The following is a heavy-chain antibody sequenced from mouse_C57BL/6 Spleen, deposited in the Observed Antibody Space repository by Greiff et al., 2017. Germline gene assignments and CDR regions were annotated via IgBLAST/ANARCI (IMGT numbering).Heavy chain of an antibody. CDR2: ISDGGSYT. CDR3: ASLDGYYGAY. CDR1: GFTFSSYA. D-gene: IGHD2-3*01. Sequence: EVQLVESGGGLVKPGGSLKLSCAASGFTFSSYAMSWVRQTPEKRLEWVATISDGGSYTYYPDNVKGRFTISRDKAKNNLYLQMSQLKSEDTAMYYCASLDGYYGAYWGQGTLVTVSA. J-gene: IGHJ3*01. V-gene: IGHV5-4*01.